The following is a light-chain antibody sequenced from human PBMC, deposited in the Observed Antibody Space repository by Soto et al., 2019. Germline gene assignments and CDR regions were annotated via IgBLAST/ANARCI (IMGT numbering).Light chain of an antibody. CDR1: QSVLYSSNNKNY. CDR2: WAS. J-gene: IGKJ2*02. Sequence: DIVMTQSQDSLAVSLGERATINCKSSQSVLYSSNNKNYLAWYQQKPGQPPKLLNYWASTRESGVPDRFSGSGTGTDFTLTSSSLQAEDVAVYYCQQYYSTPRTVGQGTKLEIK. V-gene: IGKV4-1*01. CDR3: QQYYSTPRT.